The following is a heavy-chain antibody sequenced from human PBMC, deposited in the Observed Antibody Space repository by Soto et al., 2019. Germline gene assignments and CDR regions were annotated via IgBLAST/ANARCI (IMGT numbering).Heavy chain of an antibody. D-gene: IGHD2-15*01. Sequence: GASVKVSCKASGYTFTSYAMHWVRQAPGQGLEWMGWISAYNGNTNYAQKLQGRVTMTTDTSTSTAYMELRSLRSDDTAVYYCARDGDIVVVVAATHTSLEAWGQGTLVTVSS. CDR3: ARDGDIVVVVAATHTSLEA. V-gene: IGHV1-18*01. J-gene: IGHJ4*02. CDR1: GYTFTSYA. CDR2: ISAYNGNT.